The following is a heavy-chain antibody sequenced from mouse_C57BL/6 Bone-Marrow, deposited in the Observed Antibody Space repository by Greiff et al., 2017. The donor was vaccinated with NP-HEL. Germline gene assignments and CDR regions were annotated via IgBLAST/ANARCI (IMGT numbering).Heavy chain of an antibody. D-gene: IGHD2-4*01. V-gene: IGHV1-78*01. CDR2: IYPSDGTT. CDR1: GYTFTDHT. Sequence: QVQLKQSDAALVKPGASVKMSCKASGYTFTDHTIHWMKQRPEQGLEWIGYIYPSDGTTKYNEKFKGKATLTADKSSSTAYMQLNSLTSEDSAVYFCARYDYGIFDYWGQGTALTVSS. CDR3: ARYDYGIFDY. J-gene: IGHJ2*01.